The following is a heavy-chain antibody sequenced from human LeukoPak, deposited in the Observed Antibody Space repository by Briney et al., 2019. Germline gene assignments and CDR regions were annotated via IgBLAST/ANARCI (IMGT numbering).Heavy chain of an antibody. D-gene: IGHD4-23*01. CDR1: GGSFSGYY. V-gene: IGHV4-34*01. J-gene: IGHJ4*02. CDR2: INHSGST. CDR3: ARRAIRRYYRYYFDY. Sequence: PSETLSLTCAVYGGSFSGYYWSWIRQPPGKGLEWIGEINHSGSTNYNPSLKSRVTISVDTSKNQFSLKLSSVTAADTAVYYCARRAIRRYYRYYFDYWGQGTLVTVSS.